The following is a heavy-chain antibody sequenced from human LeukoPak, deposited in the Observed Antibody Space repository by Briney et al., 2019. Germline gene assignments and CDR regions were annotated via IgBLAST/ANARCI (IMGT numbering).Heavy chain of an antibody. CDR2: INGSGTPI. CDR1: GFTFSSYE. V-gene: IGHV3-48*03. D-gene: IGHD2-15*01. Sequence: GGSLRLSCAASGFTFSSYEMNWVRQAPGKGLEWVSYINGSGTPIYYADSVKGRFTISRDNAKKSLYLQMNSLGAEDTAVYYCAPGDCSGSSCLDWGQGTLVTVSS. CDR3: APGDCSGSSCLD. J-gene: IGHJ4*02.